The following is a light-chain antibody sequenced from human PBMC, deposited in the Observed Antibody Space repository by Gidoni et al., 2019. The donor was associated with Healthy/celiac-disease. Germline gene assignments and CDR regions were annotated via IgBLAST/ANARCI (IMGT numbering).Light chain of an antibody. V-gene: IGKV1-39*01. CDR3: QQSYSTPST. J-gene: IGKJ3*01. CDR1: QSISSY. Sequence: DIQMTQSPSSLSASVGDRVTITCRASQSISSYFNWYQQKPGKAPKLLIYAASSLQSGVPSRFSGSGSGTDFTLNISSLQPEDFATYYCQQSYSTPSTFGPGTKVDIK. CDR2: AAS.